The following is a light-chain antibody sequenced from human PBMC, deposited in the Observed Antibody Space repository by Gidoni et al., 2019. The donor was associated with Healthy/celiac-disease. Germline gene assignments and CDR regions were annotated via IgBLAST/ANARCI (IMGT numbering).Light chain of an antibody. J-gene: IGKJ2*02. V-gene: IGKV3-15*01. CDR1: QSVSSN. CDR2: GAS. Sequence: ETVMTLSPATLSVSPGERATLSCRASQSVSSNLAWYQQKPGQAPRLLIYGASTRATGIPARFSGSGSGTEFTLTISSLQSEDFAVYYCQQYNNWPPCTFGQGTKLEIK. CDR3: QQYNNWPPCT.